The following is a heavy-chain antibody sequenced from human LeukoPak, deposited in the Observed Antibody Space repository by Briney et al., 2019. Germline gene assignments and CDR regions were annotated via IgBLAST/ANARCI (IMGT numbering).Heavy chain of an antibody. J-gene: IGHJ4*02. CDR1: GYTFTGHY. CDR2: INPKGGGT. V-gene: IGHV1-2*02. Sequence: ASETVSCKASGYTFTGHYMHWVRQAPGQGLEWMGWINPKGGGTKYAQKFQGRVTMTRDTSISTAYMELSRLSSDDTAVYYCAREIDYGVGVVDYWGQGTLVTVPS. D-gene: IGHD4-17*01. CDR3: AREIDYGVGVVDY.